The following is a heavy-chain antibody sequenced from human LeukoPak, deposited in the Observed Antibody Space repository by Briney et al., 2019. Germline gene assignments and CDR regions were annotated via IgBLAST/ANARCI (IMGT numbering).Heavy chain of an antibody. CDR1: GGSISSGSYY. V-gene: IGHV4-61*02. CDR2: IYTSGST. D-gene: IGHD6-13*01. J-gene: IGHJ4*02. Sequence: SETLSLTCTVSGGSISSGSYYWSWIRQPAGKGLEWIGRIYTSGSTNYNPSLKSRVTMSVDTSKNQFSLKLSSVTAADTAVYYCARLGSSSWYGYFDYWGQGTLVTVSS. CDR3: ARLGSSSWYGYFDY.